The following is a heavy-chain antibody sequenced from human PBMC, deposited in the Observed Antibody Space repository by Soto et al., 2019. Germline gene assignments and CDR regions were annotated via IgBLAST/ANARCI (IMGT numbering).Heavy chain of an antibody. CDR3: ARCIAAAGRGHYCYYYGMDV. Sequence: GGSLRLSCAASGFTFSSYSMNWVRQAPGKGLEWVSSISSSSSYIYFANSVKGRFTISRDNAKNSLYLQMNSLRTEDTAVYYCARCIAAAGRGHYCYYYGMDVWGQGTTVTVSS. CDR1: GFTFSSYS. CDR2: ISSSSSYI. J-gene: IGHJ6*02. V-gene: IGHV3-21*01. D-gene: IGHD6-13*01.